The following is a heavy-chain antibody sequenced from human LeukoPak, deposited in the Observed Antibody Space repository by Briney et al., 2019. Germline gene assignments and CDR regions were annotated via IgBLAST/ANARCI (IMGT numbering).Heavy chain of an antibody. Sequence: GGSLRLSCAASGFTFRNYEMNWLGQAPGKGLAGVSYISSSGSTKYYADSVKGRFTISRDNAKNSLYLQMNSLRAGNTAIYYCATEDGKGLRSFDYWGQGTLVTVSS. CDR1: GFTFRNYE. CDR2: ISSSGSTK. V-gene: IGHV3-48*03. D-gene: IGHD5-12*01. J-gene: IGHJ4*02. CDR3: ATEDGKGLRSFDY.